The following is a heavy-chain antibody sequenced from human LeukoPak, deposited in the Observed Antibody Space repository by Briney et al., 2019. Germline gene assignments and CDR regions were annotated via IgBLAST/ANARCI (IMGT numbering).Heavy chain of an antibody. CDR2: IYPGDSDT. V-gene: IGHV5-51*01. CDR1: RYKFTIYW. Sequence: GESLQIYCKRSRYKFTIYWLASARQMPGKGLEWMGIIYPGDSDTRYSPSFQGQVTISADNSISTACLQWRSLKASDTATYYCARQVAAAVGTKFLANWGQGTLVTVSS. D-gene: IGHD6-13*01. J-gene: IGHJ4*02. CDR3: ARQVAAAVGTKFLAN.